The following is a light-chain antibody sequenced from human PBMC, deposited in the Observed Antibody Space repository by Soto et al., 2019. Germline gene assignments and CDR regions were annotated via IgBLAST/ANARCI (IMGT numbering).Light chain of an antibody. CDR3: CSYTASDIWV. V-gene: IGLV2-11*01. CDR2: AVS. CDR1: NSDVGGYNF. Sequence: QSVLTQPRSVSGSPGQSVTISCTGTNSDVGGYNFVSWYQQLPGKAPKLMISAVSQRPSGVPDRVSGSKSGNTASLTISGLQADDEADYFCCSYTASDIWVFGGGTKLTVL. J-gene: IGLJ3*02.